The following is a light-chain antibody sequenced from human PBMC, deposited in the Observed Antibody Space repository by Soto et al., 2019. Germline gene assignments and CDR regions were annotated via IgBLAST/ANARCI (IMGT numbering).Light chain of an antibody. CDR3: QQYYSTPHT. J-gene: IGKJ2*01. CDR1: QSVLYSSNNKNY. Sequence: DIVMTQSPDSLAVSLGERATINCKSSQSVLYSSNNKNYLAWYQQKPGQPPKLLIYWASTRESGVPDRFSGSGSGTDFTLTISSLQAEDVAVYYCQQYYSTPHTFGRGTKREIK. CDR2: WAS. V-gene: IGKV4-1*01.